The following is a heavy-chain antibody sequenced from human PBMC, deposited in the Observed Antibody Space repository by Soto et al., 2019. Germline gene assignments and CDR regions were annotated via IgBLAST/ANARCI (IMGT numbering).Heavy chain of an antibody. V-gene: IGHV5-51*01. CDR3: ARHHAYSKYLDY. Sequence: GGSLRLSCQGSGYSFSTYWIGWVRQMPGKGLEWMGIIYPGDSVTRYSPSFQGQVTISADRSITSAYLQWSSLKASDTALYFCARHHAYSKYLDYWGQGTLVTVSS. CDR2: IYPGDSVT. D-gene: IGHD4-4*01. CDR1: GYSFSTYW. J-gene: IGHJ4*02.